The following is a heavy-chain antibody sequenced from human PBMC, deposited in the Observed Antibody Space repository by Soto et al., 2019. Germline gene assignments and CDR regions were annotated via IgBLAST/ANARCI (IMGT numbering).Heavy chain of an antibody. Sequence: ASVKVSCKASGGTFSSYAISWVRQAPGQGLEWMGGIIPIFGTANYAQKFQGRVTITADESTSTAYMELSSLRSEDTAVYYCATEVLDDYGGNSLAFDIWGQGTMVTVSS. CDR1: GGTFSSYA. CDR3: ATEVLDDYGGNSLAFDI. CDR2: IIPIFGTA. D-gene: IGHD4-17*01. J-gene: IGHJ3*02. V-gene: IGHV1-69*13.